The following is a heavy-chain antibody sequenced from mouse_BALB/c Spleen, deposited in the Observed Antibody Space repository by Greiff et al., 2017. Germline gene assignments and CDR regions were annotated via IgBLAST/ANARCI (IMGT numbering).Heavy chain of an antibody. CDR3: ARQEVYYGNYPWFAY. Sequence: VQLQQSGAELMKPGASVKISCKATGYTFSSYWIEWVKQRPGHGVEWIGEILPGSGSTNYNEKFKGKATFTADTSSNTAYMQLSSLTSEDSAVYYCARQEVYYGNYPWFAYWGQGTLVTVSA. J-gene: IGHJ3*01. D-gene: IGHD2-1*01. CDR2: ILPGSGST. V-gene: IGHV1-9*01. CDR1: GYTFSSYW.